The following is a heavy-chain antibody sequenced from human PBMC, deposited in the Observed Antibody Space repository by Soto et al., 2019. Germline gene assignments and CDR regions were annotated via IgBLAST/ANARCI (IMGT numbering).Heavy chain of an antibody. V-gene: IGHV4-31*03. J-gene: IGHJ5*02. CDR3: ARYTAAAGTNWFDP. Sequence: PSETLSLTCTVSGGSISSGGYYWSWILQHPGKGLEWIGYIYYSGSTYYNPSLKSRVTISVDTSKNQFSLKLSSVTAADTAVYYCARYTAAAGTNWFDPWGQGTLVTVSS. CDR2: IYYSGST. CDR1: GGSISSGGYY. D-gene: IGHD6-13*01.